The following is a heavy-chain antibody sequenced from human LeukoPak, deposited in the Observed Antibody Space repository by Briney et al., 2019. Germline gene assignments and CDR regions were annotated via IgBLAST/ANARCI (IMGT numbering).Heavy chain of an antibody. J-gene: IGHJ3*02. D-gene: IGHD3-10*01. CDR2: IYPGDSDT. Sequence: GESLKISCQGSGYSFTSYWIGWVRQMPGKGLEWMGIIYPGDSDTRYSPSFQGQVTISADKSISTAYLQWSSLKASDTAMYYCARLITMVRGAMRAFDIWGQGTMVTVSS. V-gene: IGHV5-51*01. CDR1: GYSFTSYW. CDR3: ARLITMVRGAMRAFDI.